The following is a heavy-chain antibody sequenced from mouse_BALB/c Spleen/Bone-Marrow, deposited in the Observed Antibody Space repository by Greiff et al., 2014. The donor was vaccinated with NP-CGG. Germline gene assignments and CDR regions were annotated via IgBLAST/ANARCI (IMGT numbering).Heavy chain of an antibody. D-gene: IGHD1-1*01. V-gene: IGHV3-1*02. J-gene: IGHJ2*01. CDR3: ARIYYGSSYDY. CDR2: IHYSGST. Sequence: EVQLQQSGPDLVKPSQSLSLTCTVTGYSITSGYSWRWIRQFPGNKLEWMGYIHYSGSTNYNPSLKSRISITRDTSKNQFFLQLNSVTTEDTATYYCARIYYGSSYDYWGQGTTLTVSS. CDR1: GYSITSGYS.